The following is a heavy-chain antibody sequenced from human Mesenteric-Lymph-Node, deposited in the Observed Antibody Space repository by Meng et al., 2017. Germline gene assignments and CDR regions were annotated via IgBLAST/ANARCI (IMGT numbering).Heavy chain of an antibody. CDR3: ASSGSYGSKNYLES. V-gene: IGHV3-7*01. CDR1: AFTFSRYW. D-gene: IGHD3-10*01. CDR2: VKKDGSHR. J-gene: IGHJ4*02. Sequence: GGSLRLSCTASAFTFSRYWMSWVRQAPGKGLGWVINVKKDGSHRYYVDSVKGRFTISRDNAKASVYLQMSSLRAENTAVYYCASSGSYGSKNYLESWGQGTLVTVSS.